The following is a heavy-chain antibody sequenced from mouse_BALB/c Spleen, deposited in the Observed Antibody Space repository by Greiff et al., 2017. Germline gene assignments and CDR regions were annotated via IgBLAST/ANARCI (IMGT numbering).Heavy chain of an antibody. Sequence: QVQLQQSGPGLVQPSQCLSITCTASGFSLTSYGVHWVRQSPGKGLEWLGVIWSGGSTDYNAAFISRLSISKDNSKSHVFFKMNSLQANDTAIYYCARIHGSSSAWFAYWGQGTLVTVSA. CDR1: GFSLTSYG. CDR2: IWSGGST. CDR3: ARIHGSSSAWFAY. D-gene: IGHD1-1*01. J-gene: IGHJ3*01. V-gene: IGHV2-2*02.